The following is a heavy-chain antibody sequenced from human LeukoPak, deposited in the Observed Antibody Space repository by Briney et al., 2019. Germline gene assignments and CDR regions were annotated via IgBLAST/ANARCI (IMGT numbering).Heavy chain of an antibody. CDR1: RFTFRDYA. D-gene: IGHD6-19*01. Sequence: PGGSLRLSCAASRFTFRDYAMSWVRQAPGKGLEWVSGINGSGGRTNYADSVRGRFTISRDNSKKTLYLQMNSLRADDTAVYYCAKEVTGTTEGLFNYWGQGTLVTVSS. CDR2: INGSGGRT. J-gene: IGHJ4*02. CDR3: AKEVTGTTEGLFNY. V-gene: IGHV3-23*01.